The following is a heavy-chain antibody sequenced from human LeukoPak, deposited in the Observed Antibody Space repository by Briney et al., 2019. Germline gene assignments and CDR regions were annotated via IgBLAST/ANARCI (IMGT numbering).Heavy chain of an antibody. Sequence: GASVKVSCKASGYTFTSYDINWVRQAPGQGLEWMGWINPNSGGTNYAQKFQGRVTMTRDTSISTAYMELSRLRSDDTAVYYCARGTSCYGCSWFDPWGQGTLVTVSS. CDR2: INPNSGGT. V-gene: IGHV1-2*02. CDR3: ARGTSCYGCSWFDP. D-gene: IGHD2-2*01. CDR1: GYTFTSYD. J-gene: IGHJ5*02.